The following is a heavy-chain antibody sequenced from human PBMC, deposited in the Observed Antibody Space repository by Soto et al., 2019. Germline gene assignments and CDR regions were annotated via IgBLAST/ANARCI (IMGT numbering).Heavy chain of an antibody. V-gene: IGHV1-69*01. Sequence: QVQLVQSGAEVKKPGSSVKVSCKASGGTFSSYAISWVRQAPGQGLEWMGGIIPIFGTANYAQKVQGRVTITADESTSTAYRELSSLRSEDTAVYYCARTLTVTVPLYYYGMDVWGQGTTVTVSS. CDR2: IIPIFGTA. CDR3: ARTLTVTVPLYYYGMDV. D-gene: IGHD4-4*01. CDR1: GGTFSSYA. J-gene: IGHJ6*02.